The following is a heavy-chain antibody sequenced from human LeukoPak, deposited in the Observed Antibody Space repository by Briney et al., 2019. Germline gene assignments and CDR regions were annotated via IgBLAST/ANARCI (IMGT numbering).Heavy chain of an antibody. J-gene: IGHJ4*02. CDR3: AHCPYYDSWSGYPYFDY. Sequence: KESGPTLVNPTQTLTLTCTFSGFSLSTSAVGVGWVRQPPGKALECLAFIYWNDDTRYSPFLKSRLSITKDTSKNQVVLTMTDMDPVDTGTYYCAHCPYYDSWSGYPYFDYWGQGALVSVSS. CDR1: GFSLSTSAVG. CDR2: IYWNDDT. V-gene: IGHV2-5*01. D-gene: IGHD3-3*01.